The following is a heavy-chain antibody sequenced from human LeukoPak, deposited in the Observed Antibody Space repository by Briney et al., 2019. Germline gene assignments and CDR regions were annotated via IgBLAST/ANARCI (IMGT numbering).Heavy chain of an antibody. J-gene: IGHJ4*02. Sequence: GGSLRLSCAASGFTFSDHYMTWIRQAPGKGLEWVSYISSSGDTMYYGDSVKGRLTISRDSAKNSLYLQMNSLRAEDTAVYYCARGLKGYGSGSYYIGHSLDYWGQGTLVTVSS. CDR1: GFTFSDHY. CDR3: ARGLKGYGSGSYYIGHSLDY. V-gene: IGHV3-11*04. D-gene: IGHD3-10*01. CDR2: ISSSGDTM.